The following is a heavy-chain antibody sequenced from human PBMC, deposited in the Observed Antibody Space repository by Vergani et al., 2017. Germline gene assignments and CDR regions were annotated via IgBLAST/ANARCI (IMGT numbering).Heavy chain of an antibody. D-gene: IGHD2-15*01. CDR2: IRYDGSPQ. Sequence: QVQLVESGGGVVQPGGSLRLSCSTSGFTFNVHGMHWVRQAPGKGLEWVAFIRYDGSPQYYADSVRGRFTVSRDNSKNTLFLFMNTLRPEDTALYYCATAGAAFCGGASCYDFLDYWGQGTLVSVSS. V-gene: IGHV3-30*02. CDR3: ATAGAAFCGGASCYDFLDY. CDR1: GFTFNVHG. J-gene: IGHJ4*02.